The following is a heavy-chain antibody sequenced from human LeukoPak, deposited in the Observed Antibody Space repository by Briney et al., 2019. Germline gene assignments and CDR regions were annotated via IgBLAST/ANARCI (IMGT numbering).Heavy chain of an antibody. D-gene: IGHD3-16*02. Sequence: SETLSLTCTVSSGSISSYYWSWIRQPPGKGLKWIGYIYYSGSTNYNPSLKSRVTISVDTSMNQFSLKLSSVTAADTAVYYCARNARLGSGELSFAPFKNWFDPWGQGTLVTVSS. CDR3: ARNARLGSGELSFAPFKNWFDP. V-gene: IGHV4-59*01. J-gene: IGHJ5*02. CDR1: SGSISSYY. CDR2: IYYSGST.